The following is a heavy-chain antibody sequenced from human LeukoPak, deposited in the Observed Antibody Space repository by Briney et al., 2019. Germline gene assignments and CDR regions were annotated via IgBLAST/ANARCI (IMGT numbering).Heavy chain of an antibody. D-gene: IGHD3-16*01. V-gene: IGHV4-39*01. Sequence: SETLSLTCTVSGGSISSSSYYRGWIRQPPGEGLEWIGSIYYSGSTYYNPSLKSRVTISVDTSKNQFSLKLSSVTAADTAVYYCAKPHRVGGQIDYWGQGTLVTVSS. CDR2: IYYSGST. CDR1: GGSISSSSYY. CDR3: AKPHRVGGQIDY. J-gene: IGHJ4*02.